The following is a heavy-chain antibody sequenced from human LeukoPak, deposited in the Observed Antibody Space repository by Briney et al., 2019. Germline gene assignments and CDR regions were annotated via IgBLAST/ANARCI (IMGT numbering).Heavy chain of an antibody. D-gene: IGHD3-10*01. J-gene: IGHJ4*02. V-gene: IGHV4-59*01. CDR3: ARQGEIQHGSGSYYFDW. CDR1: GGSISSYY. CDR2: IYYSGST. Sequence: SETLSLTCTVSGGSISSYYWSWIRQPPGKGLEWIGYIYYSGSTNYNPSLKSRVTISVDTSKNQFSLKLSSVTAADTAVYYCARQGEIQHGSGSYYFDWWGQGTLVIVNS.